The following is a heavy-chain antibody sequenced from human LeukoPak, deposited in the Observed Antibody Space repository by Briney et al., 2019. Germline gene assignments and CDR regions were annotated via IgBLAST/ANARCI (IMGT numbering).Heavy chain of an antibody. V-gene: IGHV1-2*02. D-gene: IGHD3-10*01. Sequence: ASVKVSCKAFGYTFTGYYMHWVRQAPGQGLEWMGWINPNSGGTNYAQKFQGRVTMTRDTSISTAYMELSRLRSDDTAVYYCARAMVRPYYYGMDVWGQGTTVTVSS. CDR2: INPNSGGT. J-gene: IGHJ6*02. CDR3: ARAMVRPYYYGMDV. CDR1: GYTFTGYY.